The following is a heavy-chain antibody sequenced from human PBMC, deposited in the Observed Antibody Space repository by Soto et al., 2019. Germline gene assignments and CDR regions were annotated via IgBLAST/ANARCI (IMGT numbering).Heavy chain of an antibody. CDR1: GFSLSTFGMG. J-gene: IGHJ1*01. CDR2: IYWNDDK. D-gene: IGHD5-18*01. CDR3: VNSPDSSPSGN. Sequence: SGPTLVNPTQTLTLTCAFSGFSLSTFGMGVGWIRQPPGKAMEWLALIYWNDDKRYSPSLKSRLTITKDTSKNLVVLTMTNMDPVDTATYYCVNSPDSSPSGNWGQGTLVTVSS. V-gene: IGHV2-5*01.